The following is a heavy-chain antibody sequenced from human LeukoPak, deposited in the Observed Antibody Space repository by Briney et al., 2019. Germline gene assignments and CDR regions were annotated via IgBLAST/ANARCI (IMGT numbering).Heavy chain of an antibody. D-gene: IGHD2-15*01. J-gene: IGHJ3*02. CDR1: GFTFSNYN. CDR2: ISGSGGTI. Sequence: GGSLRLSCAASGFTFSNYNMNWVRQAPGKGLEWISYISGSGGTIHYADSVKGRFTISRDNSKNTLYLQMNSLRAEDTAAYYCAKGFGSSKNINAFDIWGQGTMVTVSS. V-gene: IGHV3-48*04. CDR3: AKGFGSSKNINAFDI.